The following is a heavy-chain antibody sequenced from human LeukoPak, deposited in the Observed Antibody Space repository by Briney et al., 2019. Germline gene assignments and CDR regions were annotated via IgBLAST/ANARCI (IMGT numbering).Heavy chain of an antibody. V-gene: IGHV3-7*01. CDR1: GFTFSSYS. Sequence: GGSLRLSCAASGFTFSSYSMSWVRQAPGKGLEWVANIKQDGSEKYYVDSVKGRFTISRDNAKNSLYLQMNSLRAEDTAVYYCARRAAAGKGCRWGQGTLVTVSS. D-gene: IGHD6-13*01. CDR3: ARRAAAGKGCR. J-gene: IGHJ4*02. CDR2: IKQDGSEK.